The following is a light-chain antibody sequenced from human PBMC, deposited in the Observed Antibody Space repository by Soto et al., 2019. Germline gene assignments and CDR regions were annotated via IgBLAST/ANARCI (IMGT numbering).Light chain of an antibody. CDR1: QSLLHSNGYNY. Sequence: DIVMTQSPLSLPVTPGEPASISCRSSQSLLHSNGYNYLDWYLQKPGQSPQLLIYLGSNRASGGPDRFSGSGSRTDFTLKISRVEAEDVGVYYGMQALQTPLTFGGGTKVEIK. CDR3: MQALQTPLT. CDR2: LGS. J-gene: IGKJ4*01. V-gene: IGKV2-28*01.